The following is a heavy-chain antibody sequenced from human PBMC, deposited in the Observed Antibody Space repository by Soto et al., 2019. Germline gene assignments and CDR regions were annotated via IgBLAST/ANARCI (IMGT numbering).Heavy chain of an antibody. Sequence: VASVKVSCKASGYTFTSYDINWVRQATGQGLEWMGWMNPNSGNTGYAQKFQGRVTMTRNTSISTANMELSSLRSEDTAVYYCARTSQGYSYGYDDDYWGQGTLVTAPQ. CDR2: MNPNSGNT. J-gene: IGHJ4*02. CDR3: ARTSQGYSYGYDDDY. V-gene: IGHV1-8*01. D-gene: IGHD5-18*01. CDR1: GYTFTSYD.